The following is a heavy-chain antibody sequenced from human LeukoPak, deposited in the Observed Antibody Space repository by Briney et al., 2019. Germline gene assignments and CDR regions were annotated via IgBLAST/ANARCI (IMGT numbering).Heavy chain of an antibody. V-gene: IGHV3-30*02. J-gene: IGHJ4*02. CDR2: IRYDGSNK. CDR3: ANPKGPERRVGESPPDY. Sequence: GGSLRLSCAASGFTFSSYGMHWVRQAPGKGLEWVAFIRYDGSNKYYADSVKGRFTISRDNSKNTLYLQMNSLRAEDTAVYYCANPKGPERRVGESPPDYWGQGTLVTVSS. D-gene: IGHD3-10*01. CDR1: GFTFSSYG.